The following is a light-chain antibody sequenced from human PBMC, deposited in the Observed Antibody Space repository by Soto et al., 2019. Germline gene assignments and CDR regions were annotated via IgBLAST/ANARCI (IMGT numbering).Light chain of an antibody. J-gene: IGLJ2*01. CDR1: SSDVGSYNL. CDR3: CSYAGSSTPVV. V-gene: IGLV2-23*01. CDR2: EGS. Sequence: QSALTQPASVSGSPGQSITISCTGTSSDVGSYNLVSWYQQHPGKAPKIMIYEGSTRPSGVSNRFTGSKSDYTASLTISGLQAEDEADYYCCSYAGSSTPVVFGGGTKVTVL.